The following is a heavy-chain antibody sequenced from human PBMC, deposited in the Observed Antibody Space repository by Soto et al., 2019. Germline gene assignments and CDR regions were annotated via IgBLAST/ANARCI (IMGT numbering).Heavy chain of an antibody. J-gene: IGHJ4*02. CDR1: GGTFSTYA. V-gene: IGHV1-69*12. Sequence: QVQLVQSGAEVKKPESSVKVSCKAPGGTFSTYAISWVRQASGQGLEWMGGIIPMFGTANYAHRFQDRVTITADESTNTVYMELSSLRSEDTGVYFCASGIQLWLRRINNGYSGWGQGTLVTGSS. CDR2: IIPMFGTA. D-gene: IGHD5-18*01. CDR3: ASGIQLWLRRINNGYSG.